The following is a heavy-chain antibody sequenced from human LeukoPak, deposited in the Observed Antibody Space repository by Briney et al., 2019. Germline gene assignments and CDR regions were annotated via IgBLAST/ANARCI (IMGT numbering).Heavy chain of an antibody. J-gene: IGHJ3*02. CDR2: ISEDGGST. Sequence: TGGSLRLSCAGSGFTFNDYAMHWVRQAPGKGLEWVSLISEDGGSTYYADSVKGRFTISRDNSKNSLYLQMNSLRTEDTALYYCAKDRTRYCANGVCYTKKDASDIWGQGTMVTVSS. CDR1: GFTFNDYA. D-gene: IGHD2-8*01. CDR3: AKDRTRYCANGVCYTKKDASDI. V-gene: IGHV3-43*02.